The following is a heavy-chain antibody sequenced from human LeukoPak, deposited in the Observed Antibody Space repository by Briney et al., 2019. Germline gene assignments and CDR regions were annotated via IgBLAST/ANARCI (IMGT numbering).Heavy chain of an antibody. V-gene: IGHV4-61*02. Sequence: PSETLSLTCTVSGGSLSSGSYYWSWIRQPAGKGLEWIGRIYTSGSTNYNPSLKSRVTISVDTSKNQFSLNLSSVTAADTAVYYCAREMVVPTAMSADNWFDPWGQGTLVTVSS. D-gene: IGHD2-2*01. CDR1: GGSLSSGSYY. CDR2: IYTSGST. J-gene: IGHJ5*02. CDR3: AREMVVPTAMSADNWFDP.